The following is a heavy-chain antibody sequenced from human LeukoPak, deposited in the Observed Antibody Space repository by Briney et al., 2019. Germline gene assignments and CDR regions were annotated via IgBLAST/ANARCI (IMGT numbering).Heavy chain of an antibody. CDR2: ISYDGSNK. D-gene: IGHD3-22*01. CDR1: GFTFSSYA. Sequence: GGSLRLSCAASGFTFSSYAMHWVRQAPGKGLEGVAVISYDGSNKYYADSVKGRFTISRDNSKNTLYLQMNSLRAEDTAVYYCAKSPVLYDSSGYYEAYFDYWGQGTLVTVSS. CDR3: AKSPVLYDSSGYYEAYFDY. J-gene: IGHJ4*02. V-gene: IGHV3-30*18.